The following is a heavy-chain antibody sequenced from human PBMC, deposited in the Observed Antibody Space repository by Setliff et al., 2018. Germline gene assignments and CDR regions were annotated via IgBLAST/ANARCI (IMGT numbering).Heavy chain of an antibody. V-gene: IGHV4-59*08. Sequence: SETLSLTCTVSGASISSYYWSWIRQPPGKGLEWIGYIYYGGTTNYNPSLKSRVSISLDTSKSQFSLRLTSVTAADTALYYCATDGPAYPLGAFDVWGQGTMVTVSS. CDR3: ATDGPAYPLGAFDV. J-gene: IGHJ3*01. CDR2: IYYGGTT. D-gene: IGHD3-16*01. CDR1: GASISSYY.